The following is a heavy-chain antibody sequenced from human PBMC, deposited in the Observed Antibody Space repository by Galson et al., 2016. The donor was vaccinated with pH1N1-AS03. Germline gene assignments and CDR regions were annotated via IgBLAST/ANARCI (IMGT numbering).Heavy chain of an antibody. J-gene: IGHJ4*02. D-gene: IGHD3-10*01. CDR3: ARGGDHASY. V-gene: IGHV3-7*03. CDR2: IKEDGSEK. CDR1: GFTFRSYW. Sequence: SLRLSCAASGFTFRSYWMSWVRQAPGKGLEWVANIKEDGSEKYFVASVKGRFTISRDNAKNSLYLQMNSLRAEDTAVYYCARGGDHASYWGQGTLVTVSS.